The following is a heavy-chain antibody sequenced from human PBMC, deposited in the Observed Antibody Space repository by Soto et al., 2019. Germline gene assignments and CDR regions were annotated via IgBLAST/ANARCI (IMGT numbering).Heavy chain of an antibody. Sequence: QVQLVESGGGVVQPGRSLRLSCAASGFTFSSYGMHWVRQAPGKGLEWVAVIWYDGSNKYYADSVKGRFTISRDNSKNTLYLQMNSLRAEDTAVYYCAREATYYDCWSGQGWFDPWGQGTLVTVSS. D-gene: IGHD3-3*01. V-gene: IGHV3-33*01. CDR3: AREATYYDCWSGQGWFDP. J-gene: IGHJ5*02. CDR2: IWYDGSNK. CDR1: GFTFSSYG.